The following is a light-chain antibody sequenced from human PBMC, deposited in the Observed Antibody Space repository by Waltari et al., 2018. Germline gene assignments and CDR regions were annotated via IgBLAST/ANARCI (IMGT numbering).Light chain of an antibody. CDR1: NSNIGNNY. CDR3: ATWDSSLSAGV. V-gene: IGLV1-51*01. Sequence: SVLTQPPSVSAAPGQRVTISCSGSNSNIGNNYVSWYQQLPGTAPKLLIYDNNKRPSGIPDRISGSKSGTSATLGITGLQTGDEADYYCATWDSSLSAGVFG. CDR2: DNN. J-gene: IGLJ3*02.